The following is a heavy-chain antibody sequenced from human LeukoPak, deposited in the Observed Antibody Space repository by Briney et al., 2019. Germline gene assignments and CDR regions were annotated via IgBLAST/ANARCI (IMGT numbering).Heavy chain of an antibody. V-gene: IGHV3-33*01. J-gene: IGHJ4*02. CDR1: GFTFSSYG. D-gene: IGHD3-22*01. CDR2: IWYDGSNK. Sequence: GGSLRLSCAASGFTFSSYGMHWVRQAPGKGLEWVAGIWYDGSNKNYADSVKGRFTVFRDNSKNTLYLQMNSLTVEDTAVYYRARARNDYDSNGFSALDYWSEGTLVTVSS. CDR3: ARARNDYDSNGFSALDY.